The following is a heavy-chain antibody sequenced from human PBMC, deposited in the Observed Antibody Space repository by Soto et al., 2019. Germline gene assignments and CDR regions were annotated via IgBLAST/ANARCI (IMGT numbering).Heavy chain of an antibody. CDR2: IYYSGST. CDR3: ARDLRYGDYDNAFDI. CDR1: GGSISSYY. Sequence: SETLSLTCTVSGGSISSYYWSWIRQPPGKGLEWIGYIYYSGSTNYNPSLKSRVTISVDTSKNQFSLKLGSVTAADTAVYYCARDLRYGDYDNAFDIWGQGTMVTVPS. D-gene: IGHD4-17*01. J-gene: IGHJ3*02. V-gene: IGHV4-59*01.